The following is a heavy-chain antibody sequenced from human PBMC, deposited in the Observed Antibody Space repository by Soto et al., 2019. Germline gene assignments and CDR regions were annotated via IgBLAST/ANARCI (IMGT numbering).Heavy chain of an antibody. CDR1: GGSISSGGYS. Sequence: QLQLQESGSGLVKPSQTLSLTCAVSGGSISSGGYSWSWIRQPPGKGLEWIGYIYHSGSTYYNPSLKRRVTISVDRSKNQFSLKLSSVTAADTAVYYCASALRGYSSSWYDYWGQGTLVTVSS. D-gene: IGHD6-13*01. V-gene: IGHV4-30-2*01. J-gene: IGHJ4*02. CDR2: IYHSGST. CDR3: ASALRGYSSSWYDY.